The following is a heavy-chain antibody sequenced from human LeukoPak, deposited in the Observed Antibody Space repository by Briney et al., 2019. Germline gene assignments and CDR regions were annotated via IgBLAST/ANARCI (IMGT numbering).Heavy chain of an antibody. CDR2: ICASGYST. J-gene: IGHJ4*02. D-gene: IGHD1-7*01. CDR3: AKDVYNWNFYFDY. Sequence: GGSLRLSCAASGFTFSSYAMSWVRQAPGKGREWVSAICASGYSTYNADSVKGRFTISRDNSKKTLYLQMNSLRAEDTAIFYCAKDVYNWNFYFDYWGQGTLVTVSS. V-gene: IGHV3-23*01. CDR1: GFTFSSYA.